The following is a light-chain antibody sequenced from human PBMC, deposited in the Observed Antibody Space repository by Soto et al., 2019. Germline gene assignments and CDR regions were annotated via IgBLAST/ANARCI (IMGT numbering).Light chain of an antibody. V-gene: IGKV3-15*01. CDR2: DAS. J-gene: IGKJ3*01. CDR1: QSVSSN. Sequence: ETVMTQSPATLSVSPGERPTLSCRASQSVSSNLAWYQQKPGQAPRLLIYDASTRATGIPARFSGSGSGTEFTLTISSLQSADFAVYYSQPYNTCPLTFGPGTNVDIK. CDR3: QPYNTCPLT.